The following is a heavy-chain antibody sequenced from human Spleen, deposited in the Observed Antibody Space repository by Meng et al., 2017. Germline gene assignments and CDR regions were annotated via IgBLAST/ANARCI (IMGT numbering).Heavy chain of an antibody. CDR1: GFTFSSYG. V-gene: IGHV3-30*18. CDR3: AKDGLYYNSGTYPWFDP. Sequence: QVQLVESGGGVVQSGRSLRLSCAASGFTFSSYGMHWVRQAPGKGLEWVAFTSYDQRNKDYADSVKGRFTISRDNSRNTLYLQMNSLRNEDTAVYYCAKDGLYYNSGTYPWFDPWGQGTLVTVSS. CDR2: TSYDQRNK. J-gene: IGHJ5*02. D-gene: IGHD3-10*01.